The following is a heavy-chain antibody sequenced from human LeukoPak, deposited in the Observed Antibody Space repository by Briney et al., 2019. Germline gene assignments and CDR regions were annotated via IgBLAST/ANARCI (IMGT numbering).Heavy chain of an antibody. V-gene: IGHV5-51*01. CDR2: IYPGDSDT. CDR1: GYSFPSYW. J-gene: IGHJ4*02. D-gene: IGHD1-26*01. Sequence: GESLKISCKGSGYSFPSYWIGWVRQMPGKGLEWMGIIYPGDSDTTYSPSFQGQVTISADKSINTAYPQWSSLKASDTAVYYCARRAAEWELLDYWGQGTLVTVSS. CDR3: ARRAAEWELLDY.